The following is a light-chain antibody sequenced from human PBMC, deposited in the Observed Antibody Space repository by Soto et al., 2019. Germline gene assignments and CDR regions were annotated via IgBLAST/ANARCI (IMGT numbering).Light chain of an antibody. CDR3: QQYNDWPRRT. CDR2: GTS. V-gene: IGKV3-15*01. J-gene: IGKJ1*01. CDR1: QGVSIN. Sequence: DIVMTQSPATLSVSPGERVTLSCRASQGVSINLAWYQQKPGQAPRLLIYGTSTRATDVPARFTGSGSGTVFTLTINSVQSEDFAVYYCQQYNDWPRRTFGHGTKVLIK.